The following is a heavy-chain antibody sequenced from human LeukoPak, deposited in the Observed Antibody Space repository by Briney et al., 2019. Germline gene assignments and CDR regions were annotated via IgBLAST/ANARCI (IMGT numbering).Heavy chain of an antibody. CDR1: GGSFSGYY. D-gene: IGHD6-13*01. CDR2: INHSGST. CDR3: ARGRGYSSSWYLA. J-gene: IGHJ5*02. V-gene: IGHV4-34*01. Sequence: KPSETLSLTCAVYGGSFSGYYWSWIRQPPGKGLEWIGEINHSGSTNYNPSLKSRVTISVDTSKNQFSLKLSSVTAADTAVYYCARGRGYSSSWYLAWGQGTLVTVSS.